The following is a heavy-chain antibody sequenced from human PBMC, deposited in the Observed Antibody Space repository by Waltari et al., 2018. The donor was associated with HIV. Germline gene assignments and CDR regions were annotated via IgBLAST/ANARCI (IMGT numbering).Heavy chain of an antibody. CDR3: ARGPRPSTVTAPGWYFDL. D-gene: IGHD2-21*02. Sequence: QVDLQQWGTGLLKPSETLSRTCAVYGGSFTGHYWSWIRETPGEGLQWIGEMNDGGKSNYNPTLKSRAVMTIDPSKKQFSLKLKSVTAADTGVYYCARGPRPSTVTAPGWYFDLWGRCTLVTVSS. J-gene: IGHJ2*01. CDR2: MNDGGKS. V-gene: IGHV4-34*02. CDR1: GGSFTGHY.